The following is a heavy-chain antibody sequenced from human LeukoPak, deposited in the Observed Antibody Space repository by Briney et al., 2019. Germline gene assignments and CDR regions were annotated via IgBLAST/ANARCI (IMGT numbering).Heavy chain of an antibody. CDR2: INPNSGGT. CDR1: GYTFTGYY. J-gene: IGHJ4*02. V-gene: IGHV1-2*06. D-gene: IGHD3-22*01. CDR3: ARVLGHDSSGYYDY. Sequence: GASVKVSCKASGYTFTGYYMHWARQAPGQGLEWMGRINPNSGGTNYAQKFQGRVTMTRDTSISTAYMELSRLRSDDTAVYYCARVLGHDSSGYYDYWGQGTLVTVSS.